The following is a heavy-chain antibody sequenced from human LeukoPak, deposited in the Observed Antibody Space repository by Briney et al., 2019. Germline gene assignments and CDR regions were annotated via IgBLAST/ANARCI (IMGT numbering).Heavy chain of an antibody. CDR1: GGSMSSYY. J-gene: IGHJ4*02. D-gene: IGHD3-16*02. CDR2: INYSGST. CDR3: ARRLSENRGVGYFDY. V-gene: IGHV4-59*01. Sequence: PSETLSLTCTVSGGSMSSYYWSWIRQPPGKGLEWIGYINYSGSTNCNPSLKSRGTISVDTSKNQFSLKLSSVTAADTAVYYCARRLSENRGVGYFDYWGQGTLVTVSS.